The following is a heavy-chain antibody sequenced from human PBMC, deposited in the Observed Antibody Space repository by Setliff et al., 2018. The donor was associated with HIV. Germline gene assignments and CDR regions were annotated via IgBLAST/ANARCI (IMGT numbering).Heavy chain of an antibody. CDR1: GYTFNNYG. D-gene: IGHD5-12*01. Sequence: ASVKVSFKASGYTFNNYGISWVRQAPGQGLEWMGWINTHRGYTNYAQNVQGRGPGTLDTSTSTAYMELRSLKSDDTAVYYCARGKTWLRFLDYWGQGTLVTVSS. V-gene: IGHV1-18*01. CDR3: ARGKTWLRFLDY. J-gene: IGHJ4*02. CDR2: INTHRGYT.